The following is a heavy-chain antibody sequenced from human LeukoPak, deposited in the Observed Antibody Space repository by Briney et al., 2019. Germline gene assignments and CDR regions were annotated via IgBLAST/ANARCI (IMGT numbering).Heavy chain of an antibody. V-gene: IGHV5-51*01. CDR2: IYPGDSDT. CDR3: ATRGYRSYYYYGMDV. CDR1: GYSFTSYW. Sequence: GESLKISCKGSGYSFTSYWIGWVRQMPGKGLEWMGIIYPGDSDTRYSPSFQGQVTISADKSISTAYLQWSSLKASDTATYYCATRGYRSYYYYGMDVWGQGTTVTVSS. J-gene: IGHJ6*02. D-gene: IGHD5-12*01.